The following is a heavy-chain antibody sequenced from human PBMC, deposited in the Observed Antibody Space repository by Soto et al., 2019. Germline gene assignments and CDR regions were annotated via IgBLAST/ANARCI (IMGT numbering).Heavy chain of an antibody. Sequence: GASVKVSCKASGGTFSNYAISWVRQAPGQGLEWMGGIIPIFGTTNYAQKFQGRVTITADESTRTAYMELSSLRSEDTAMYYCAKDSGGSGGFYYGITLHYWGQGTLVTVSS. D-gene: IGHD3-10*01. J-gene: IGHJ4*02. CDR3: AKDSGGSGGFYYGITLHY. CDR2: IIPIFGTT. CDR1: GGTFSNYA. V-gene: IGHV1-69*13.